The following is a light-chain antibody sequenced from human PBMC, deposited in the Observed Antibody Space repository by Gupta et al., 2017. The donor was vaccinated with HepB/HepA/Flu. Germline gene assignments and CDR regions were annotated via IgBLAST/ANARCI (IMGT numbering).Light chain of an antibody. J-gene: IGLJ2*01. Sequence: NFTLTQPNSLSESPGKTATISCARSSGTIATNYVQWYQHRPGSAPTTLIYEDNRRVSGVPDRFSGSIDTSSNSASLTISGLKTEDEATYYCQSYDGTILLVVLCGGTKLTVL. V-gene: IGLV6-57*03. CDR3: QSYDGTILLVV. CDR1: SGTIATNY. CDR2: EDN.